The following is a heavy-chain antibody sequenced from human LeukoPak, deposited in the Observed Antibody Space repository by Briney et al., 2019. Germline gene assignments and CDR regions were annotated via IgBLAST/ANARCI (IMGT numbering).Heavy chain of an antibody. CDR2: MNPNSGNT. J-gene: IGHJ4*02. Sequence: GASVKVSCKASGYTFTSYDINWVRQATGQGLEWMGWMNPNSGNTGYAQKFQGRVTMTRNTSISTAYMELSSLRSEDTAVYYCARVGYDFWSGTRPLDYWGQGTLVTVSS. V-gene: IGHV1-8*01. D-gene: IGHD3-3*01. CDR3: ARVGYDFWSGTRPLDY. CDR1: GYTFTSYD.